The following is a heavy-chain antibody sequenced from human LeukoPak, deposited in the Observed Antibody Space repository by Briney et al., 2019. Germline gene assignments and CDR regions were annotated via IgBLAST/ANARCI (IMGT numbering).Heavy chain of an antibody. CDR1: GFTFSSYA. CDR3: AKDLEEEDAFDI. CDR2: ISGSGGTT. Sequence: GGSLRLSCAASGFTFSSYAMSWVRQAPGKGLEWVSAISGSGGTTYYADSVKGRFTISRDNSKNTLHLQMNSLRAEDTAVYYCAKDLEEEDAFDIWGQGTMVTVSS. V-gene: IGHV3-23*01. J-gene: IGHJ3*02.